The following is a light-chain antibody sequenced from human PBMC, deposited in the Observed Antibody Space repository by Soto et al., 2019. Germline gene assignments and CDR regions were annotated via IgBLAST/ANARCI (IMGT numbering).Light chain of an antibody. CDR2: KAS. CDR1: QSISSY. J-gene: IGKJ1*01. Sequence: DIQMTQSPSSLSASVGDRLTITCRASQSISSYLNWYQQKPGKAPKLLIYKASTLKSGVPSRFSGSGSGTEFTLTISSLQPDDFATYYCQHYNSYSEAFGQGTKVDI. V-gene: IGKV1-5*03. CDR3: QHYNSYSEA.